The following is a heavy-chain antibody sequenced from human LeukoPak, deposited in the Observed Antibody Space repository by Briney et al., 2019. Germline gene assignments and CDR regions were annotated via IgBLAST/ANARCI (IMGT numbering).Heavy chain of an antibody. CDR3: ARHLSGDDI. V-gene: IGHV3-53*01. CDR2: IYSGGST. CDR1: GFIVSSNY. Sequence: GGALRLSCAASGFIVSSNYMSWVRQAPGKGLEWVSIIYSGGSTYYADSVKGRFTISRDNSKNTLYLQMNSLRAEDTAVYYCARHLSGDDIWGQGTMVTVSS. D-gene: IGHD4-17*01. J-gene: IGHJ3*02.